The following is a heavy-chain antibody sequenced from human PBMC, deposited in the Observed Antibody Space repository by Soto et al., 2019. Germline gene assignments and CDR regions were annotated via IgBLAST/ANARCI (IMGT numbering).Heavy chain of an antibody. CDR3: ARGDDSSGYYPSYYFDY. J-gene: IGHJ4*02. V-gene: IGHV4-59*01. Sequence: SETLSLTCTVSGGSISSYYWSWIRRPPGKGLEWIGYIYYSGSTNYNPSLKSRVTISVDTSKNQFSLKLSSVTAADTAVYYCARGDDSSGYYPSYYFDYWGQGTLVTVSS. CDR1: GGSISSYY. D-gene: IGHD3-22*01. CDR2: IYYSGST.